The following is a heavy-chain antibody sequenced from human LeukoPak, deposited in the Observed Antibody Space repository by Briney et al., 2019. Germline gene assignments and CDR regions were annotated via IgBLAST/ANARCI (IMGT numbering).Heavy chain of an antibody. V-gene: IGHV4-4*07. J-gene: IGHJ4*02. CDR1: GGSISSYY. CDR3: ARKGYSSSWYSQYYFDY. Sequence: SETLSLTCTVSGGSISSYYWSWIRQPAGKGLEWIGRIYTSGSTNYNPSLKSRVTMSVDTSKNQFSLKLSSVTAADTAVYYCARKGYSSSWYSQYYFDYWGQGTLVTVSS. CDR2: IYTSGST. D-gene: IGHD6-13*01.